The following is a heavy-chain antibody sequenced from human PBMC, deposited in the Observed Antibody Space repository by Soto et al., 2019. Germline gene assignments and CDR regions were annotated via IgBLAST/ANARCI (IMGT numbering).Heavy chain of an antibody. J-gene: IGHJ6*03. Sequence: SETLSLTCAVYGGSFSGYYWSWIRQPPGKGLEWIGEINHSGSTNYNPSLKSRVTISVDTSKNQFSLKLSSVTAADTAVYYCARATQHVDTAMVFPHYYYYYYMDVWGKGTTVTVSS. CDR2: INHSGST. CDR1: GGSFSGYY. CDR3: ARATQHVDTAMVFPHYYYYYYMDV. V-gene: IGHV4-34*01. D-gene: IGHD5-18*01.